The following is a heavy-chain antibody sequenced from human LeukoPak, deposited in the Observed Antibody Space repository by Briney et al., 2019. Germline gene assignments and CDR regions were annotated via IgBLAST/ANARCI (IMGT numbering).Heavy chain of an antibody. CDR1: GFTVSSNY. V-gene: IGHV3-66*01. CDR3: ARGHCSSTSCYDY. Sequence: GGSLRHSCAASGFTVSSNYMSWVRQAPGKGLEWVSVIYSGGSTYYADSVKGRFTISRDNSKNTLYLQMNSLRAEDTAVYYCARGHCSSTSCYDYWGQGTLVTVSS. D-gene: IGHD2-2*01. CDR2: IYSGGST. J-gene: IGHJ4*02.